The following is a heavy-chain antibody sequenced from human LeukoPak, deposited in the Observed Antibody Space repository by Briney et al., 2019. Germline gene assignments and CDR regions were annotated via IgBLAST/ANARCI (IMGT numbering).Heavy chain of an antibody. J-gene: IGHJ4*02. CDR3: ARGRLGYCSGGSCY. CDR1: GYIFTSYA. V-gene: IGHV7-4-1*02. CDR2: INTNTGNP. D-gene: IGHD2-15*01. Sequence: ASVKVSCKASGYIFTSYAMNWVRQAPGQGLEWMGWINTNTGNPTYAQGFTGRFVFSSDTSVSTAYLQISSLKAEDTAVYYCARGRLGYCSGGSCYWGQGTLVTVSS.